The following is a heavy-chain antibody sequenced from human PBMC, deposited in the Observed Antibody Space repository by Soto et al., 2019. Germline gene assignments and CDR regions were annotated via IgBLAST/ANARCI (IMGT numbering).Heavy chain of an antibody. CDR3: AAESDCTNGVCYYYFDY. D-gene: IGHD2-8*01. J-gene: IGHJ4*02. V-gene: IGHV1-58*01. CDR2: IVVGSGNT. CDR1: GFTFTSSA. Sequence: ASVKVSCKASGFTFTSSAVQWVRQARGQRLEWIGWIVVGSGNTNYAQKFQERVTITRDMSTSTAYMELSSLRSEDTAVYYCAAESDCTNGVCYYYFDYWGQGTLVTVSS.